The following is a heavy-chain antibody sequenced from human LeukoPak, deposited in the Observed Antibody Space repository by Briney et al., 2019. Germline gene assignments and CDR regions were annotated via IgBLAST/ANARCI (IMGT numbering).Heavy chain of an antibody. CDR3: ARHYRLMFGTGSMVWFDP. CDR1: GGSFSGYY. J-gene: IGHJ5*02. Sequence: PSETLSLTCAVYGGSFSGYYWSWIRQPPRKGLEWIGEINHSGSTNYNPSLKSRVTISVDTSKNQFSLKLSSVTAADTAVYYCARHYRLMFGTGSMVWFDPWGQGTLVTVSS. CDR2: INHSGST. V-gene: IGHV4-34*01. D-gene: IGHD3-10*01.